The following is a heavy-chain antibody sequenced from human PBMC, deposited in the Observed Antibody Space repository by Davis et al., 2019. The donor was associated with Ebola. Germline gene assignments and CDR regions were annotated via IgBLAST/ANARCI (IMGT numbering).Heavy chain of an antibody. CDR1: GYTFTGYY. CDR3: ARGGLSMMVVPRDYYYGMDV. CDR2: INPNSGGT. D-gene: IGHD2-21*01. Sequence: AASVKVSCKAPGYTFTGYYIHWVRQAPGQGLEWMGRINPNSGGTNYAQKFQGRVTMTRDTSISTAYMELSRLRSDDTAVYFCARGGLSMMVVPRDYYYGMDVWGQGTTVTVSS. J-gene: IGHJ6*02. V-gene: IGHV1-2*06.